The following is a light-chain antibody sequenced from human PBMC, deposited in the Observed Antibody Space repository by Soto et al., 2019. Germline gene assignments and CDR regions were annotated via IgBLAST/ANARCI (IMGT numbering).Light chain of an antibody. CDR2: NTN. CDR3: LLYMGSGMSV. CDR1: SGSVSTSYY. Sequence: QAVVTQEPSFSVSPGGTVTLTCGLSSGSVSTSYYPSWYQQTPGQAPRTLIYNTNTRSSGVPGRFSGSILGNKAALTITGAQADDESDYYCLLYMGSGMSVFGGGTKLTVL. V-gene: IGLV8-61*01. J-gene: IGLJ3*02.